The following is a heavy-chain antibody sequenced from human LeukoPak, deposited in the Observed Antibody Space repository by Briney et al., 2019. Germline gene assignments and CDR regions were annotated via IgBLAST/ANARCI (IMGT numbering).Heavy chain of an antibody. CDR2: MYYSGST. CDR1: GGSISSSTYY. V-gene: IGHV4-39*07. CDR3: ARDAGHQVSRRNYYAMDV. D-gene: IGHD2-2*01. Sequence: KPSETLSLTCTVSGGSISSSTYYWGWVRQPPGKGLEWIGSMYYSGSTYYNPSLKSRVTISVDTSKNQFSQKLSSVTAADTAVYYCARDAGHQVSRRNYYAMDVWGQGTTVTVSS. J-gene: IGHJ6*02.